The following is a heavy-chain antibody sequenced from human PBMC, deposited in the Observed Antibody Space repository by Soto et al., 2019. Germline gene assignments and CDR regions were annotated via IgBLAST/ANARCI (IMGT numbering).Heavy chain of an antibody. CDR2: ISPGSRYP. Sequence: PGGSLRRSCAGSGFTFGDSYMSWIRQAPGKGLEWPSYISPGSRYPAYADSVKGRFTISRDNAKRSLYLQMMSLTAEDTAIYYCVRGGGGGLFDPWGQGTMVTVSS. CDR1: GFTFGDSY. D-gene: IGHD2-15*01. V-gene: IGHV3-11*06. CDR3: VRGGGGGLFDP. J-gene: IGHJ5*02.